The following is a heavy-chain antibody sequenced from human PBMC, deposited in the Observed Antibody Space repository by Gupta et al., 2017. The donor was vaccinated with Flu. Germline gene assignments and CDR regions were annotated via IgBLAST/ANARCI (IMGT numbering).Heavy chain of an antibody. CDR1: GYTFTTYY. CDR2: INPSFGST. D-gene: IGHD1-7*01. J-gene: IGHJ5*02. V-gene: IGHV1-46*03. Sequence: ASGYTFTTYYIHWVRQAPGQGLEWMGLINPSFGSTSYAQKFRDRVTMTRDTSTSTVYVEMSSLRSEDTAVYYCARDATTDTDWFDPWGQGTLVTVSS. CDR3: ARDATTDTDWFDP.